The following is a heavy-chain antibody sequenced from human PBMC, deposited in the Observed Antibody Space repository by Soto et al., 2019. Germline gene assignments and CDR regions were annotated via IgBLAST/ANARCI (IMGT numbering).Heavy chain of an antibody. CDR1: GGSISSGGYY. J-gene: IGHJ5*02. D-gene: IGHD6-19*01. CDR3: ASSVISSGWYPNWFDP. CDR2: IYYSGST. Sequence: TLSLTCTVSGGSISSGGYYWSWIRQHPGKGLEWIGYIYYSGSTYYNPSLKSRVTISVDTSKNQFSLKLSSVTAADTAVYYCASSVISSGWYPNWFDPWGQGTLVTV. V-gene: IGHV4-31*03.